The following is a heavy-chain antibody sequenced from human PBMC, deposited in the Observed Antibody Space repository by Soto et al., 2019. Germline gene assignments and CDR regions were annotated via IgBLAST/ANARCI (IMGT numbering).Heavy chain of an antibody. D-gene: IGHD3-22*01. CDR2: IYYSGST. CDR1: GGSIGSGGYY. J-gene: IGHJ4*02. V-gene: IGHV4-31*03. CDR3: ARGVKYYDSSGYPEYYFDY. Sequence: SETLSLTCTVSGGSIGSGGYYWSWIRQHPGKGLEWIGYIYYSGSTYYNPSLKSRVTISVDTSKNQFSLKLSSVTAADTAVYYCARGVKYYDSSGYPEYYFDYWGQGTLVTVSS.